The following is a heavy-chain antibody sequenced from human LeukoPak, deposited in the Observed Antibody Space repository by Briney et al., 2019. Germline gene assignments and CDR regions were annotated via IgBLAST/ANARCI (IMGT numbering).Heavy chain of an antibody. D-gene: IGHD7-27*01. CDR1: GYSFTSYW. V-gene: IGHV5-51*01. CDR3: ASPGQRGKSPPYYFDS. CDR2: IYPVDSDT. J-gene: IGHJ4*02. Sequence: GESLKISCKGSGYSFTSYWIGWVRQMPGKGLEWMGIIYPVDSDTRYSPSFQGQVTISADKSISTAYLQWSSLKASDTAMYYCASPGQRGKSPPYYFDSGGGGPLVTVSS.